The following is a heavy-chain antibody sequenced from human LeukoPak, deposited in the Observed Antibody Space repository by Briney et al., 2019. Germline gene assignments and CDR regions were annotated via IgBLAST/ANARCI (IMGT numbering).Heavy chain of an antibody. J-gene: IGHJ3*01. Sequence: GESLKISCKGSGYSFNTYWIGWVRQMPGKGLEWMGIIYPGDSDTRYNPSFQGQVTISADKSITTAYLQWSSLKASDTAMYYCAVKRSAFDVWGQGTMVTVSS. CDR2: IYPGDSDT. V-gene: IGHV5-51*01. CDR3: AVKRSAFDV. D-gene: IGHD4-17*01. CDR1: GYSFNTYW.